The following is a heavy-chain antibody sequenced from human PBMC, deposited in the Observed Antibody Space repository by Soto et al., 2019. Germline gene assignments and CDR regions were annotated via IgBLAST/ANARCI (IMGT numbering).Heavy chain of an antibody. CDR1: GFTFGDYA. Sequence: PGGSLRLSSAASGFTFGDYAMTWVRQAPGKGLEWVSDISDGDGDTHYADSVKGRFTTSRDNSKNTLYLQMSSLRAEDAAVYYCAKGRTYFDFWGQGTLVTVSS. V-gene: IGHV3-23*01. CDR2: ISDGDGDT. J-gene: IGHJ4*02. CDR3: AKGRTYFDF.